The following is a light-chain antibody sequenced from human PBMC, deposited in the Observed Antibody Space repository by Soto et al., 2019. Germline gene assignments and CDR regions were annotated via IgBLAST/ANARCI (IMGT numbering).Light chain of an antibody. Sequence: DIQMTHSLSSLSASVGDRVTITCRASQSISTYLNWYQQKAGLAPKLLIYAASSLQSGVPSRFSGSGSGTDFTLTISSLQPEDFATYYCHQTYSTPPTFGQGTKVDIK. CDR2: AAS. CDR3: HQTYSTPPT. CDR1: QSISTY. V-gene: IGKV1-39*01. J-gene: IGKJ1*01.